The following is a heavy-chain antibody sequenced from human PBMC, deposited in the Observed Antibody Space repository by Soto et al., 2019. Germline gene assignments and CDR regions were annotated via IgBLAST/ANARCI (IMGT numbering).Heavy chain of an antibody. CDR2: ISWHSGSI. CDR1: GFTFDDYA. V-gene: IGHV3-9*01. J-gene: IGHJ6*02. Sequence: EVQLVESGGGLVQPGRSLRLSCAASGFTFDDYAMHWARQAPGKGLEWVSGISWHSGSIGYADSVKGRFTISRDNAKNSLYLQMNSLRAEDTALYYCAKVSTLGGWGGMDVWGQGTTVTVSS. CDR3: AKVSTLGGWGGMDV. D-gene: IGHD3-16*01.